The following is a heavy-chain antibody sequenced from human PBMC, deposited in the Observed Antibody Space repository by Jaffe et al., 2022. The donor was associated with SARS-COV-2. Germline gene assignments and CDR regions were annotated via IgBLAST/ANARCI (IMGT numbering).Heavy chain of an antibody. CDR3: AHRGGYSYGLPVGNWFDP. V-gene: IGHV2-5*01. CDR1: GFSLSTSGVG. J-gene: IGHJ5*02. D-gene: IGHD5-18*01. CDR2: IYWNDDK. Sequence: QITLKESGPTLVKPTQTLTLTCTFSGFSLSTSGVGVGWIRQPPGKALEWLALIYWNDDKRYSPSLKSRLTITKDTSKNQVVLTMTNMDPVDTATYYCAHRGGYSYGLPVGNWFDPWGQGTLVTVSS.